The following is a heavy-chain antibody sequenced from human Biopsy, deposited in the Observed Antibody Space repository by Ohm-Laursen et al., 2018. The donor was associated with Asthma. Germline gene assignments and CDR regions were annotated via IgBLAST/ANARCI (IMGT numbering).Heavy chain of an antibody. CDR2: ISFDGSYK. V-gene: IGHV3-30*18. D-gene: IGHD1-26*01. CDR3: AKDVFPGWELRRGPDY. Sequence: SLRLSCSASGFTFSNYGMHWVRQAPGKGLDWVAVISFDGSYKNYTDSVKGRFTIPRYNSRNTLHLQMNSLRAEDTAVYYCAKDVFPGWELRRGPDYWGQGTLVTVSS. CDR1: GFTFSNYG. J-gene: IGHJ4*02.